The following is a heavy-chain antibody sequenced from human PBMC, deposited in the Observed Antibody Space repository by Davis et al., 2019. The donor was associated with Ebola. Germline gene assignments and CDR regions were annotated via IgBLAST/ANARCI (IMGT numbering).Heavy chain of an antibody. Sequence: GESLKISCAASGFTFSSYWMHWVRQAPGKGLVWVSRINSDGSSTSYADSVKGRFTISRDNAKNTLYLQMSSLRAEDTAVYYCRPVGPRGYWGQGTLVTVSS. CDR3: RPVGPRGY. V-gene: IGHV3-74*01. J-gene: IGHJ4*02. CDR1: GFTFSSYW. CDR2: INSDGSST. D-gene: IGHD3-10*01.